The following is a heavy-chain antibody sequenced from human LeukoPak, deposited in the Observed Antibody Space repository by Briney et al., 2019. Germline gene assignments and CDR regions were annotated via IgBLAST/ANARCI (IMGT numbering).Heavy chain of an antibody. CDR2: IYYSGST. D-gene: IGHD3-10*01. Sequence: SETLSLTCTVSGGSISSSSYYWGWIRQPPGKGLEWIGSIYYSGSTYYNPSLKSRVTISVDTSKNQFSLKLSSVTAADTAVYYCARLGGLPGLFDYWGQGTLVTVSS. CDR3: ARLGGLPGLFDY. J-gene: IGHJ4*02. V-gene: IGHV4-39*01. CDR1: GGSISSSSYY.